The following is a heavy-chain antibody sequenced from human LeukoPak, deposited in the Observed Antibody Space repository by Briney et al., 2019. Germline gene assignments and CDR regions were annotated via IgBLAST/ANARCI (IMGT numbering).Heavy chain of an antibody. CDR1: GDFISRGRYS. D-gene: IGHD6-19*01. CDR2: IYHSGST. Sequence: PSQTLSLTCAVSGDFISRGRYSWRWVRQPRGKGLEWIGYIYHSGSTYYNPALKSRVTISVDRSKNQFSLKLSSVTAADTAVYYCARVSSGWISDYWGQGTLVTVSS. CDR3: ARVSSGWISDY. V-gene: IGHV4-30-2*01. J-gene: IGHJ4*02.